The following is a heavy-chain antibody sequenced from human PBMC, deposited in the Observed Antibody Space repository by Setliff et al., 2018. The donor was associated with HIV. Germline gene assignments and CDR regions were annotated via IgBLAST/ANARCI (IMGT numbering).Heavy chain of an antibody. D-gene: IGHD2-21*02. Sequence: SETLSLTCIVSGASFTDHYWSWIRQPPGKGLEWIGYLFHTGDTDYNPSLESRVTISVDRSKNQFSLQLTSVTAADTAVYYCARGGVTAVWDLTDWGQGILVTVSS. J-gene: IGHJ4*02. CDR2: LFHTGDT. CDR1: GASFTDHY. CDR3: ARGGVTAVWDLTD. V-gene: IGHV4-59*11.